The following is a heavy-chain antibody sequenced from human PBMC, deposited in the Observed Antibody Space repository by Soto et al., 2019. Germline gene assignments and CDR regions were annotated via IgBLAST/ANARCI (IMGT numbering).Heavy chain of an antibody. Sequence: VKVSCKASGGTFSSYAIGWVRKALGKGLEWMGGIIPIFGTANYAQKFQGRVTSTADEPTSTAYLDLSSLRPEDTAVYYCARVVITDIVVVPAFYDSYYGMDVWGKGTTVTVS. D-gene: IGHD2-2*01. CDR3: ARVVITDIVVVPAFYDSYYGMDV. V-gene: IGHV1-69*13. J-gene: IGHJ6*04. CDR2: IIPIFGTA. CDR1: GGTFSSYA.